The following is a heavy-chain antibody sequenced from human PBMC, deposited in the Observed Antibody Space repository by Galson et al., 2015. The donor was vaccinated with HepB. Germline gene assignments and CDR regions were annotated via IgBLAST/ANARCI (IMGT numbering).Heavy chain of an antibody. CDR3: AKDGHDAFDL. V-gene: IGHV3-30*18. Sequence: SLRLSCAAAGFTFSRYGMHWVRQAPGKGLEWVAVISYDVREKYYADSVKGRFTISRDNSKNTLYLQINSLRVEDTAVYSCAKDGHDAFDLWGQGTMVTVSS. CDR2: ISYDVREK. J-gene: IGHJ3*01. CDR1: GFTFSRYG.